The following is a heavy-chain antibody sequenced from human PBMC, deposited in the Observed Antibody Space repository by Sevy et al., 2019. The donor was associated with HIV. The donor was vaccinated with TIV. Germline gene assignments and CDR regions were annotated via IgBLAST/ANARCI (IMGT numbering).Heavy chain of an antibody. CDR3: ARDPTGYYDSSGYYRDDAFDI. Sequence: GGSLRLSCAASGFTFSSYSMNWVRQAPGKGLEWVSYISSSSSTIYYADSVKGRFTISIDNAKNSLYLQMNSLRAEDTAVYYCARDPTGYYDSSGYYRDDAFDIWGQGTMVTVSS. D-gene: IGHD3-22*01. CDR2: ISSSSSTI. J-gene: IGHJ3*02. CDR1: GFTFSSYS. V-gene: IGHV3-48*01.